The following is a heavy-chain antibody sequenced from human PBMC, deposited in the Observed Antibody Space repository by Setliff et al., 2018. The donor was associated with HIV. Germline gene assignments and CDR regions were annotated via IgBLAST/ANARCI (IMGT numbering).Heavy chain of an antibody. V-gene: IGHV4-59*11. CDR2: IYYSGST. Sequence: PSETLSLTCTVSGGSIRSHYWSWIRQAPGKGLEWIGNIYYSGSTNYNPSLKSRVTISVDTSKNQFSLKLSSVTAADTAVYYCARTYYDYVWGSYRPYYFDYWGQGTLVTVSS. D-gene: IGHD3-16*02. J-gene: IGHJ4*02. CDR1: GGSIRSHY. CDR3: ARTYYDYVWGSYRPYYFDY.